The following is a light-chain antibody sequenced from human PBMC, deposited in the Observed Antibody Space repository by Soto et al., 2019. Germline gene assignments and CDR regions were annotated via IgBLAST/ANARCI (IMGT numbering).Light chain of an antibody. Sequence: QSVLTQPPSVSGAPGQRVTSSCTGRSSNIGAGYDVHWYQQLPGTAPKLLIYGNTNRPSGVPDRFSGSKSGTSASLAIAGLQADDEADYYCQSYDSSLSGWVFGGGTKVTVL. CDR3: QSYDSSLSGWV. CDR1: SSNIGAGYD. V-gene: IGLV1-40*01. J-gene: IGLJ3*02. CDR2: GNT.